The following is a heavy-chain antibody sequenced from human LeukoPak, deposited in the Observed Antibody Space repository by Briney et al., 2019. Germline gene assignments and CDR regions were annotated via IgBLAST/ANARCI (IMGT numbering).Heavy chain of an antibody. D-gene: IGHD3-22*01. J-gene: IGHJ4*02. CDR2: ISSSSSTI. Sequence: GGSLRLSCVASGFTFSSYSMNWLRQAPGKGVEWVSYISSSSSTIYYADSVKGRFTISRDNAKNSLYLQMNSLRAEDTAVYYCARVLHRRNYDSSVYYGYWGQGTLVTVSS. V-gene: IGHV3-48*01. CDR3: ARVLHRRNYDSSVYYGY. CDR1: GFTFSSYS.